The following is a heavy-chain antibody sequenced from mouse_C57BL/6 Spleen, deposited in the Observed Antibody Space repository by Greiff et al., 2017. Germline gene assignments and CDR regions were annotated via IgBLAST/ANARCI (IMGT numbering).Heavy chain of an antibody. CDR3: ARLLRCYYAMDY. Sequence: EVKVVESGGGLVKPGGSLKLSCAASGFTFSDYGMHWVRQAPEKGLEWVAYISSGSSTIYYADTVKGRFTISRDNAKNTLFLQMTSLRSEDTAMYYCARLLRCYYAMDYWGQGTSVTVSS. D-gene: IGHD2-4*01. CDR2: ISSGSSTI. J-gene: IGHJ4*01. V-gene: IGHV5-17*01. CDR1: GFTFSDYG.